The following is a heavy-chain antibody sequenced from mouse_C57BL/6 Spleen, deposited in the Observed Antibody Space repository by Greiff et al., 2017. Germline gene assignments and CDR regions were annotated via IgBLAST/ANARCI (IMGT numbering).Heavy chain of an antibody. D-gene: IGHD1-1*01. J-gene: IGHJ2*01. CDR2: IDPADGET. CDR1: GFNITDYY. V-gene: IGHV14-2*01. Sequence: VQLQQSGAELVKPGASVKLSCTASGFNITDYYMHWVKQRTEQGLEWIGRIDPADGETKYAPKFQGKATITADTSSNTAYLQLSSLTSEDAAVYYCVQITTVVPYFDGWGKGTTLTVSS. CDR3: VQITTVVPYFDG.